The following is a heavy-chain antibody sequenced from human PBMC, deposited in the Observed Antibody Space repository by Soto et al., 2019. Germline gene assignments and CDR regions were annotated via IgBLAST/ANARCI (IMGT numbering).Heavy chain of an antibody. CDR2: IGVTGDT. D-gene: IGHD2-15*01. V-gene: IGHV3-13*01. J-gene: IGHJ4*02. Sequence: EVQLVESGGGLVQPGGSLKTPWAGSGFTLRRHEKHWVRQIPGKGLEWVSAIGVTGDTYYLASVKGRFTISRENAKDSLYLQMNSLRAEDTAVYYCVREYCSGGNCYGWYYLDYWGQGTLVTVSS. CDR3: VREYCSGGNCYGWYYLDY. CDR1: GFTLRRHE.